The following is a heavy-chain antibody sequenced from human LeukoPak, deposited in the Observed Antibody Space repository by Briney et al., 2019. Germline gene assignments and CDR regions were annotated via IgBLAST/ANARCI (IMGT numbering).Heavy chain of an antibody. CDR2: IKQDGSEK. Sequence: SGGSLRLSCAASEFTFSSYWMSWVRQAPGKGLECVANIKQDGSEKYYVDAVKGRFTISRDNAKNSLYLQMNSLRAEDTAVYYCARHPGYSSSWYSPSDYWGQGTLVTVSS. CDR3: ARHPGYSSSWYSPSDY. V-gene: IGHV3-7*01. CDR1: EFTFSSYW. J-gene: IGHJ4*02. D-gene: IGHD6-13*01.